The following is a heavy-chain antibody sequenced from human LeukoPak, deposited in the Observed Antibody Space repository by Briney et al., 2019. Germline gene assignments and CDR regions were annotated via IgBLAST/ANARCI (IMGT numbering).Heavy chain of an antibody. V-gene: IGHV3-30*18. Sequence: PGRSLRLSCAASGFTFSSYGMHWVRQAPGKGLEWVAVISYDGSKKYYADSVKGRFTISRDNSKNTLYLQMNSLRAEDTAVYYCAKNLWFGELSPFDYWGQGTLVTVSS. D-gene: IGHD3-10*01. CDR2: ISYDGSKK. CDR1: GFTFSSYG. CDR3: AKNLWFGELSPFDY. J-gene: IGHJ4*02.